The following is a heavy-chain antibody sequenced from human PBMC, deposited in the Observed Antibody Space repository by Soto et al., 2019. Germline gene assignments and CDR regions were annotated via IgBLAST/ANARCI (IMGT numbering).Heavy chain of an antibody. Sequence: ASVKVSCKASGYTFTSYGISWVRQAPGQGLERKGWISAYNGNTNYAQKLQGRVTMTTDTSTSTAYMELRSLRSDDTAVYYCARDGLPYYDILTGYPEGYWGQGTLVTVSS. CDR3: ARDGLPYYDILTGYPEGY. CDR2: ISAYNGNT. J-gene: IGHJ4*02. CDR1: GYTFTSYG. D-gene: IGHD3-9*01. V-gene: IGHV1-18*01.